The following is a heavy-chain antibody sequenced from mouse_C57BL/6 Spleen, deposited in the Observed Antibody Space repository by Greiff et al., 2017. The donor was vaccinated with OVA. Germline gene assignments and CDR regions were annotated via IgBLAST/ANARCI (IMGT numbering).Heavy chain of an antibody. Sequence: QVQLKESGPELAKPGASVKISCKASGYAFSSSWMNWVKQRPGKGLEWIGRIYPGDGDTNYNGKFKGKATLTADKSSSTAYMQLSSLTSEDSAVYFGARAYYSNYYWYFDVWGTGTTVTVSS. D-gene: IGHD2-5*01. CDR2: IYPGDGDT. CDR3: ARAYYSNYYWYFDV. J-gene: IGHJ1*03. CDR1: GYAFSSSW. V-gene: IGHV1-82*01.